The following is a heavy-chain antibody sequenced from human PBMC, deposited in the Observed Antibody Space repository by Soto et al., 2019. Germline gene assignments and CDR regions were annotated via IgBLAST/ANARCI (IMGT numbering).Heavy chain of an antibody. CDR2: INHSGST. J-gene: IGHJ5*02. CDR3: ARGRRNWFDP. Sequence: LSLTCAVYGGSFSGYYWSWIRQPPGKGLEWIGEINHSGSTNYNPSLKSRVTISVDTSKNQFSLKLSSVTAADTAVYYCARGRRNWFDPWGQGTLVTVSS. V-gene: IGHV4-34*01. CDR1: GGSFSGYY.